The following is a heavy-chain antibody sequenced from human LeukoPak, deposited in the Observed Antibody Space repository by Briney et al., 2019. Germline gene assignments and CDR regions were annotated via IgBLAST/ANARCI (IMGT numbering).Heavy chain of an antibody. CDR1: GGSISSGDYY. CDR3: ARPYYYDSRIDP. CDR2: TYYSGST. D-gene: IGHD3-22*01. J-gene: IGHJ5*02. Sequence: SQTLSLTCTVSGGSISSGDYYWSWLRQPPGTGLEWIGYTYYSGSTYYNPSLKNRVSISVDTSKNQFSLNLSSVTAADTAVYYCARPYYYDSRIDPWGQGTLVTVSS. V-gene: IGHV4-30-4*01.